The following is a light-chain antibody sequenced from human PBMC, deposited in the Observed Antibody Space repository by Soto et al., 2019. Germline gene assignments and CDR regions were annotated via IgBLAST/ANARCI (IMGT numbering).Light chain of an antibody. CDR1: QGITHW. V-gene: IGKV1-12*01. CDR2: GAS. Sequence: DILMTQSPSSVSVSVGDKVTITCRASQGITHWLGWYQQKPGKAPSLVIYGASSRESGIPSRFSGSGSGTDFTLTISSLQPEDFAIYYCQHCDSLPLTFGRGTKVDIK. J-gene: IGKJ3*01. CDR3: QHCDSLPLT.